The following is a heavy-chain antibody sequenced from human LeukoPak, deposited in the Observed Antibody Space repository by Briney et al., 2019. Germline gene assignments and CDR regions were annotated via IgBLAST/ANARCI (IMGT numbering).Heavy chain of an antibody. CDR1: GGSISDTNW. J-gene: IGHJ3*02. CDR3: ARHVRFSDWLAPFDI. CDR2: VNLQGST. Sequence: PSETLSLTCGVSGGSISDTNWWTWFRQPPGKGLEWIGEVNLQGSTNYNPSLKSRVAISVDKSENHISLKLTSVTAADTAVYYCARHVRFSDWLAPFDIWGQGTMVTVSS. V-gene: IGHV4-4*02. D-gene: IGHD3-9*01.